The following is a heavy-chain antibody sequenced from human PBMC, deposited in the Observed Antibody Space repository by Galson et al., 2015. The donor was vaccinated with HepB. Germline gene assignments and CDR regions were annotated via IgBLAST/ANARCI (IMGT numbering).Heavy chain of an antibody. CDR2: ISYDGSNK. V-gene: IGHV3-30*04. CDR1: GFTFSSYA. J-gene: IGHJ4*02. CDR3: ARDLSHDSSGYWGWYFDY. Sequence: SLRLSCAASGFTFSSYAMSWVRQAPGKGLEWVAVISYDGSNKYYADSVKGRFTISRDNSKNTLYLQMNSLRAEDTAVYYCARDLSHDSSGYWGWYFDYWGQGTLVTVSS. D-gene: IGHD3-22*01.